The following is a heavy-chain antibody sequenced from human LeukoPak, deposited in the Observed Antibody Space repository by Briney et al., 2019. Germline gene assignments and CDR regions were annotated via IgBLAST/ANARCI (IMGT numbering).Heavy chain of an antibody. D-gene: IGHD3-22*01. CDR2: INLDGSET. Sequence: GGSLRLSCAASRFTFTNYWMSWVRQAPGKGLEWVANINLDGSETYYVDSVKGRFTISRDNAKNSLYLQMSSLRAEDTAVYYCARHWGRGYYYFDCWGQGTLVTVSS. J-gene: IGHJ4*02. V-gene: IGHV3-7*01. CDR1: RFTFTNYW. CDR3: ARHWGRGYYYFDC.